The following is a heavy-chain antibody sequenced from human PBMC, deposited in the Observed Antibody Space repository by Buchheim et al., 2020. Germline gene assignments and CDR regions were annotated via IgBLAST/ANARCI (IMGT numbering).Heavy chain of an antibody. CDR1: GYSFTNYW. V-gene: IGHV5-51*01. CDR2: IYPGDSST. CDR3: ARARGYCSTSSCYDFDY. Sequence: EVQLVQSGAEVKKPGESLKISCEASGYSFTNYWIAWVRQMPGKGLEWMAMIYPGDSSTKYSPSFQAQVTLSAAKSISTAHPQWSSLKASDTAMYFCARARGYCSTSSCYDFDYWGQGT. J-gene: IGHJ4*02. D-gene: IGHD2-2*01.